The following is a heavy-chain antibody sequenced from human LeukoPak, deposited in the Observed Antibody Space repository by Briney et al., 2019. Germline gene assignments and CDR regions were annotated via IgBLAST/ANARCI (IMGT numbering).Heavy chain of an antibody. Sequence: GGSLRLSCAASGFRFSSYNMNWVRQAPGKGLEWVSLIYSGGSTYYADSVKGRFTISRDNSKNTLYLQMNSLRAEDTAVYYCARDPAAMADFDYRGQGTLVTVSS. V-gene: IGHV3-66*01. CDR3: ARDPAAMADFDY. J-gene: IGHJ4*02. CDR2: IYSGGST. D-gene: IGHD5-18*01. CDR1: GFRFSSYN.